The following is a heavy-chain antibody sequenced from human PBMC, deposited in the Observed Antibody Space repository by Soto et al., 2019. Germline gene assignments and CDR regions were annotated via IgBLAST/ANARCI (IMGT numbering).Heavy chain of an antibody. CDR3: ARGKSWDALVPAAYYYYYYYGMDV. J-gene: IGHJ6*02. D-gene: IGHD2-2*01. Sequence: ASVKVSCKASGYTFTSYYMHWVRQAPGQGLEWMGIINPSGGSTSYAQKFQGRVTMTRNTSISTAYMELSSLRSEDTAVYYCARGKSWDALVPAAYYYYYYYGMDVWGQGTTVTVSS. CDR1: GYTFTSYY. V-gene: IGHV1-46*01. CDR2: INPSGGST.